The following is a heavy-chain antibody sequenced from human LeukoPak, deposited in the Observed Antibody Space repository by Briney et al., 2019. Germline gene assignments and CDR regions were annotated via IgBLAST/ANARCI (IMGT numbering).Heavy chain of an antibody. J-gene: IGHJ5*02. CDR2: ISYDGSNK. CDR3: ARALPPGLLWFGDDRQENNWFDP. V-gene: IGHV3-30*04. Sequence: GGSLRLSCAASGFTFSSYAMHWVRQAPGKGLEWVAVISYDGSNKYYADSVRGRFTISRDNSKNTLYLQMNSLRAEDTAVYYCARALPPGLLWFGDDRQENNWFDPWGQGTLVTVSS. D-gene: IGHD3-10*01. CDR1: GFTFSSYA.